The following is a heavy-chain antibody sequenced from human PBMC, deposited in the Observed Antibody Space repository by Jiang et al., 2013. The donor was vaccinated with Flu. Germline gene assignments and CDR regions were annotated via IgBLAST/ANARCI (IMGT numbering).Heavy chain of an antibody. CDR2: INPSGGST. CDR3: ATWGQGSSSLDL. CDR1: GYTLTSYY. J-gene: IGHJ4*02. D-gene: IGHD6-13*01. V-gene: IGHV1-46*01. Sequence: SGAEVKKPGASVKVSCKASGYTLTSYYMHWVRQAPGQGLEWMGVINPSGGSTTYAQKFQDRITMTRDTSTSTVYMELSSLRSEDTALYYCATWGQGSSSLDLWGQGTLLTVSS.